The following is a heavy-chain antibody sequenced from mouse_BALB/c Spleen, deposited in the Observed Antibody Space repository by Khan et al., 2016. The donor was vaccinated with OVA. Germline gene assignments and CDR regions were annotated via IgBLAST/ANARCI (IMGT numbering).Heavy chain of an antibody. J-gene: IGHJ3*01. CDR1: GDSITSGY. CDR3: ARSTYKYACAY. Sequence: EVELVESGPSLVKPSQTLSLTCSVTGDSITSGYWSWIRKFPGNKLEYMGYMLYSGNTYYNPSLKSRISITRHTSKNQYYLQLNSVTTEDTATYYCARSTYKYACAYWGQGTLVTVSA. D-gene: IGHD2-14*01. V-gene: IGHV3-8*02. CDR2: MLYSGNT.